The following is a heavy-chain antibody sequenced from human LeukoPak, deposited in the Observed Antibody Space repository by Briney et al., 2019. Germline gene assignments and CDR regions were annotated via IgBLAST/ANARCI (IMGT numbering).Heavy chain of an antibody. CDR3: APWGRYYFDY. J-gene: IGHJ4*02. CDR2: ISGSGGST. CDR1: GFTFSSYA. D-gene: IGHD3-16*01. Sequence: GGSLRLSCAASGFTFSSYAMSWVRQAPGKGLEWVSAISGSGGSTYYADSVKGRFTISRDNSKNTLYLQMSSLRAEDTAVYYCAPWGRYYFDYWGQGTLVTVSS. V-gene: IGHV3-23*01.